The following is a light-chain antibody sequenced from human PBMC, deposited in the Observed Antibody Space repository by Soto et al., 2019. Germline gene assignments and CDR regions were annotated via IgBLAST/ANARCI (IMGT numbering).Light chain of an antibody. CDR1: QGITSW. CDR3: QQANSFPPWT. V-gene: IGKV1-12*01. J-gene: IGKJ1*01. Sequence: DIQMTQSPSSVSAAVGDRVTITCRASQGITSWLAWYQQKPGKAPKLLIYGASSLASGVPSRFSGSGSGTEFTLTISNLQPEDLASYYGQQANSFPPWTFGQGTKVEIK. CDR2: GAS.